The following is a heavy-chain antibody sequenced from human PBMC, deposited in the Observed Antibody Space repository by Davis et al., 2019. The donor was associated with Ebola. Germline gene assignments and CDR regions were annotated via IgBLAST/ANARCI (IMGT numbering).Heavy chain of an antibody. Sequence: PGGSLRLSCAASRFAFSDYSMNWVRQAPGKGLVWVSSISISSSYIYYADSVQGRFTISRDNAKNSLYLQMNSLRAEDTATYYCARDPLAVAGRNYFDYWGQGTLVTVSS. V-gene: IGHV3-21*01. CDR2: ISISSSYI. CDR1: RFAFSDYS. D-gene: IGHD6-19*01. J-gene: IGHJ4*02. CDR3: ARDPLAVAGRNYFDY.